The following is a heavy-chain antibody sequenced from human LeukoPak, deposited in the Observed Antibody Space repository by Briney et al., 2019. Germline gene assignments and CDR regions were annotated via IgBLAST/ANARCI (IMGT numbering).Heavy chain of an antibody. D-gene: IGHD3-3*01. CDR1: GGSISSYY. Sequence: MASETLSLTCTVSGGSISSYYWSWIRQPAGKGLEWIGRIYTSGSTNYNPSLKSRVTMSVDTSKNQFSLKLSSVTAADTAVYYCAGSYYDFWSGEYYYYYYMDVWGKGTTVTVSS. CDR3: AGSYYDFWSGEYYYYYYMDV. J-gene: IGHJ6*03. V-gene: IGHV4-4*07. CDR2: IYTSGST.